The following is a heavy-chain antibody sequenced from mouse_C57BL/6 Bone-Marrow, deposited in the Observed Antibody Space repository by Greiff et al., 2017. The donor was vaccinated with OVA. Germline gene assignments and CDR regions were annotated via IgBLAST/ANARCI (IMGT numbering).Heavy chain of an antibody. CDR3: ASPSLLRSPPWFAY. CDR1: GFTFSDYY. Sequence: EVQLVESGGGLVQPGGSLKLSCAASGFTFSDYYMYWVRQTPEQRLEWVAYISHGGGSTSYPDTVKGRFTISRDNAKNTLYLQMSRLKSEDTAMYFCASPSLLRSPPWFAYWGQGTRVTVSA. J-gene: IGHJ3*01. CDR2: ISHGGGST. D-gene: IGHD1-2*01. V-gene: IGHV5-12*01.